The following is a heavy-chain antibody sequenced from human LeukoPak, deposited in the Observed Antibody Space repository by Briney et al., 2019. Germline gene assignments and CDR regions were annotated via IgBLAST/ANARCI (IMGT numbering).Heavy chain of an antibody. V-gene: IGHV3-21*01. CDR1: GFTFSSYS. D-gene: IGHD2-2*01. J-gene: IGHJ4*02. Sequence: GGSLRLSCAASGFTFSSYSMNWVRQAPGKGLEWVSSISSSSSYIYYADSVKGRFTISRDNAKNSLHLQMNSLRAEDTAVYYCARVVGSTSPMDYWGQGTLVTVSS. CDR2: ISSSSSYI. CDR3: ARVVGSTSPMDY.